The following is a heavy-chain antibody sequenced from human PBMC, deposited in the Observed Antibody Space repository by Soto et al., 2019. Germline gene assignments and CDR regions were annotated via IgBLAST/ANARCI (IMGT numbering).Heavy chain of an antibody. CDR3: ARVIPGGEAWFHP. Sequence: QGQLVQSGVEVKKPGASVKVSCSASGNTFTNFGVTWVRQAPGQGLEWMGWISPYIDDPSYAQKFQGRVTMTLDTSTGSAYLELRSLTSDGTAVYYCARVIPGGEAWFHPWGQGTLVTVSS. V-gene: IGHV1-18*01. D-gene: IGHD2-15*01. CDR1: GNTFTNFG. J-gene: IGHJ5*02. CDR2: ISPYIDDP.